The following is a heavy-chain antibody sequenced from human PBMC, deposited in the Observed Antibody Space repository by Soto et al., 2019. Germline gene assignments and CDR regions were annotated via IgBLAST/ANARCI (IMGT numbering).Heavy chain of an antibody. D-gene: IGHD5-18*01. CDR1: GGTFSSYA. CDR2: IIPIFGTA. J-gene: IGHJ3*02. Sequence: QVQLVQSGAEMKKPGSSVKVSCKASGGTFSSYAISWVRQAPGQGLEWMGGIIPIFGTANYAQKLQGRVTITADESTSTAYMELSSLRSEDTAVYSCARVSLGDTAMGKGGAFDIWGQGTMVTVSS. V-gene: IGHV1-69*01. CDR3: ARVSLGDTAMGKGGAFDI.